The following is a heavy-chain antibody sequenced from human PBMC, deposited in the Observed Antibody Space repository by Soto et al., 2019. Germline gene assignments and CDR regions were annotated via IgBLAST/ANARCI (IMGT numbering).Heavy chain of an antibody. CDR2: IDYSGST. D-gene: IGHD3-10*01. Sequence: SETLSLTCTVSGGSISSYYWSWIRHPPGKGLEWIGCIDYSGSTNYNPSLKSRVTISLDTSKNQFSLKMSSVTAADTAVYYCARAVRGVMSWFDPWGQGTLVTVSS. V-gene: IGHV4-59*01. CDR1: GGSISSYY. J-gene: IGHJ5*02. CDR3: ARAVRGVMSWFDP.